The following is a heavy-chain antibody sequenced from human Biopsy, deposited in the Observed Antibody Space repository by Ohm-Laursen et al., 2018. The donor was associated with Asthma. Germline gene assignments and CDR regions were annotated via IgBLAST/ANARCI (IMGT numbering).Heavy chain of an antibody. CDR3: ARAVDYSHYYGIDV. J-gene: IGHJ6*02. D-gene: IGHD3-10*01. CDR2: ISVYNGNT. V-gene: IGHV1-18*01. Sequence: SVYASCQTSGSTFNSAGITWVRQAPGQGSEWMGLISVYNGNTKVAQKLQDRVTMIADTSTSTAYMELRSLRSDDSAVYFCARAVDYSHYYGIDVWGQGTTVTVS. CDR1: GSTFNSAG.